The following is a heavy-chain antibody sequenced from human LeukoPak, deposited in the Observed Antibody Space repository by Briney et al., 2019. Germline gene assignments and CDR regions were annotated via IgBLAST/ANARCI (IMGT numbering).Heavy chain of an antibody. CDR2: IYYSGST. V-gene: IGHV4-59*01. Sequence: SETLSLTCAVYGGSFSGYYWSWIRQPPGKGLGWIGYIYYSGSTNYNPSLKSRVTISVDTSKYQFSLKLNSVTAADTAVYYCAGGGDSGGYYYPMFDYWGQGTLVTVSS. J-gene: IGHJ4*02. D-gene: IGHD3-22*01. CDR1: GGSFSGYY. CDR3: AGGGDSGGYYYPMFDY.